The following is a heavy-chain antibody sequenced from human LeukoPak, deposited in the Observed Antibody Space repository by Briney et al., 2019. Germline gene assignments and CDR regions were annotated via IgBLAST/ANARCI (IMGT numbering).Heavy chain of an antibody. CDR3: ARDSAFSTIFGVVKREYYMDV. D-gene: IGHD3-3*01. Sequence: SETLSLTCAVYGGSFSGYYWSWIRQPPGKGLEWIGEINHSGSTNYNPSLKSRVTISVDTSKNQFSLKLSSVTAADTAVYYCARDSAFSTIFGVVKREYYMDVWGKGTTVTVSS. CDR1: GGSFSGYY. J-gene: IGHJ6*03. V-gene: IGHV4-34*01. CDR2: INHSGST.